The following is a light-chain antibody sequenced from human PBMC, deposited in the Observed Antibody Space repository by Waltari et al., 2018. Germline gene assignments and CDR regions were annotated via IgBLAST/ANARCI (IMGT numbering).Light chain of an antibody. CDR2: EDS. Sequence: NFVLTQPHSVSESPGKTVPISCTRSTGRISRTFIQWSQHRPGRAPTPGIYEDSHRPSGVPDRFSGSFDSSSNSADLTISGLKTEDEADYFCQSYDSSTNWVFGGGTKLTVL. V-gene: IGLV6-57*04. CDR1: TGRISRTF. CDR3: QSYDSSTNWV. J-gene: IGLJ3*02.